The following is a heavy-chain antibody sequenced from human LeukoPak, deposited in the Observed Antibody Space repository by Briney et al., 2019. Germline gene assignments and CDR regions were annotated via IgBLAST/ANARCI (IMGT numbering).Heavy chain of an antibody. D-gene: IGHD1-26*01. Sequence: GGSLRLSCAASGVTVSANYMSWVRQAPGKRLEWVSVLYRGGSTYYADSVKGRFTISRDNSKNTLYLQMNSLRAEDTAVYYCAKDPSGSYYFDYWGQGTLVTVSS. J-gene: IGHJ4*02. V-gene: IGHV3-53*05. CDR3: AKDPSGSYYFDY. CDR1: GVTVSANY. CDR2: LYRGGST.